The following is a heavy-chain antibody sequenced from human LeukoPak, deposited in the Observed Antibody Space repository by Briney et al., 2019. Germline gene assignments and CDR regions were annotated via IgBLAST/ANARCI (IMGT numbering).Heavy chain of an antibody. D-gene: IGHD3-22*01. V-gene: IGHV4-59*01. Sequence: SSETLSLTCTVSGGSISSYYWSWIRQPLGKGLEWIGYIYYSGSTNYNPSLKSRVTISVDTSKNQFSLKLSSVTAADTAVYYCARTLYYYDSSGYHWFDPWGQGTLVTVSS. CDR2: IYYSGST. CDR1: GGSISSYY. J-gene: IGHJ5*02. CDR3: ARTLYYYDSSGYHWFDP.